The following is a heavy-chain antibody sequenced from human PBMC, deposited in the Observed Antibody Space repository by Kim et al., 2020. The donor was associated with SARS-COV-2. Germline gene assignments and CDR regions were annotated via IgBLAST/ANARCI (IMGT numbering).Heavy chain of an antibody. D-gene: IGHD1-26*01. CDR2: ISWDSGSI. J-gene: IGHJ6*02. CDR3: TREWRSGSYYGNYYYYGMDV. V-gene: IGHV3-9*01. CDR1: GSTFDNYA. Sequence: GGSLRLSCAASGSTFDNYAMHWVRQAPGKGLEWVSGISWDSGSIGYADSVTGRFTISRDNAKNSLFLQMNSLRPEDTALYYCTREWRSGSYYGNYYYYGMDVWGQGTTGTVSS.